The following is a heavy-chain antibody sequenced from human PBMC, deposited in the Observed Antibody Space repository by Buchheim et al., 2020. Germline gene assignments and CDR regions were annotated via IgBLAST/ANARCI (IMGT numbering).Heavy chain of an antibody. J-gene: IGHJ6*03. Sequence: QVQLVESGGGVVQPGRSLRLSCAASGFTFSSYGMHWVRQAPGKGLEWVAVISYDGSNKYYADSVKGRFTISRDNSKNTLYLQMNSLRAEDTAVYYCAKDPDVIRGVTKMYYYYYYMDVWGKGTT. D-gene: IGHD2-21*01. CDR1: GFTFSSYG. CDR3: AKDPDVIRGVTKMYYYYYYMDV. V-gene: IGHV3-30*18. CDR2: ISYDGSNK.